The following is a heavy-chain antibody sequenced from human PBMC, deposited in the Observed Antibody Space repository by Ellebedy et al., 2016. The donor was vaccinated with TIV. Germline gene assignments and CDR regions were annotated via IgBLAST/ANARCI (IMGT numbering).Heavy chain of an antibody. Sequence: SETLSLXCSVSGASISSSNYYWGWIRQPPGKGLEWIGTIFYTGTTYYNPSLKSRVTISVDTSKNEFSLKLSSVTAADTAVYYCARCGSGRYYNVPFDYWGQGTLVTVSS. D-gene: IGHD3-10*01. CDR3: ARCGSGRYYNVPFDY. CDR1: GASISSSNYY. CDR2: IFYTGTT. J-gene: IGHJ4*02. V-gene: IGHV4-39*01.